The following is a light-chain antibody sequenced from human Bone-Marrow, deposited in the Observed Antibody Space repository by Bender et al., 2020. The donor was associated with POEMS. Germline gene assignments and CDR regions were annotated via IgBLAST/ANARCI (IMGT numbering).Light chain of an antibody. CDR2: DVN. CDR3: CSYAGSRTWV. CDR1: SSDVGSYNL. J-gene: IGLJ3*02. Sequence: QSALTQPASVSGSPGQSITISCTGTSSDVGSYNLVSWYQQMPGKAPQLIIFDVNKRPSGVSNRFSGSKSGNTASLTISGLQAGAEADYYCCSYAGSRTWVFGGGTKLIVL. V-gene: IGLV2-23*02.